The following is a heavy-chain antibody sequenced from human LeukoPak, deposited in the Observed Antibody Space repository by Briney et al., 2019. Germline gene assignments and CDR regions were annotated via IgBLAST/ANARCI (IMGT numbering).Heavy chain of an antibody. Sequence: GGSLRLSCAVSGFTFSSYTMSWVRQAPGKGLEWVSTIIDGGNSIYYADSAEGRFTISRDNSKNTLYLQMNSLRAGDTAVYYCAKDPIFSGSYGVFDYWGLGTLVTVSS. CDR3: AKDPIFSGSYGVFDY. J-gene: IGHJ4*02. CDR1: GFTFSSYT. D-gene: IGHD1-26*01. V-gene: IGHV3-23*01. CDR2: IIDGGNSI.